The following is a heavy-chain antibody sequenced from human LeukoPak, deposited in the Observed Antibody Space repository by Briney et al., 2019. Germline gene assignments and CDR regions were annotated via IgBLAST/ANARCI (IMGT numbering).Heavy chain of an antibody. CDR1: GFTFSSYS. CDR3: ARELHGTAMVQYYYYGMDV. Sequence: GGSLRLSCAASGFTFSSYSMNWVRQAPGKGLEWVSSISSSSSYIYYADSVKGRFTISRDNAKNSLYLQMNSLRAEDTAVYYCARELHGTAMVQYYYYGMDVWGQGTTVTVSS. J-gene: IGHJ6*02. V-gene: IGHV3-21*01. D-gene: IGHD5-18*01. CDR2: ISSSSSYI.